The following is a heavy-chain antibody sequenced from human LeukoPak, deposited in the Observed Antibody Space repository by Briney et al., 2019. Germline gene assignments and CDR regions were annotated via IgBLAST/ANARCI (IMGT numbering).Heavy chain of an antibody. D-gene: IGHD3-10*01. CDR2: ISGSGGST. CDR3: AKGITMVRGVRPRAFDY. J-gene: IGHJ4*02. V-gene: IGHV3-23*01. Sequence: GGSLRLSCAASGFTFSSYAMSWVRQAPGKGLEWVSAISGSGGSTYYADSVKGRFTISRDNSKNTLYLQMNSLRAEDTAVYHCAKGITMVRGVRPRAFDYWGQGTLVTVSS. CDR1: GFTFSSYA.